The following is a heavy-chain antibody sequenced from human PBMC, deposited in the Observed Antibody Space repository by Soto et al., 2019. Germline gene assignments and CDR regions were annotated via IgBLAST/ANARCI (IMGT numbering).Heavy chain of an antibody. J-gene: IGHJ4*02. CDR1: GYTFTGYY. CDR2: INPNSGGT. Sequence: ASVKVSCKASGYTFTGYYMHWVRQAPGQGLEWMEWINPNSGGTNYAQKFQGWVTMTRDTSISTAYMELSRLRSDDTAVYYCARGEFDEAYDYGDSYPYYFDYWGQGTLVTVSS. V-gene: IGHV1-2*04. D-gene: IGHD4-17*01. CDR3: ARGEFDEAYDYGDSYPYYFDY.